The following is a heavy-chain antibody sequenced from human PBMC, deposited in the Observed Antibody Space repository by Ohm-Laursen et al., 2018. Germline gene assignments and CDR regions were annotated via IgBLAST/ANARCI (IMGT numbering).Heavy chain of an antibody. CDR1: GFTFSSYG. V-gene: IGHV3-30*18. Sequence: SLRLSCTASGFTFSSYGMHWVRQAPGKGLEWVAVISKDGSNKYSAESVKGRFTISRDNSKNTLYLQMDSLRAEDTAMYYCAKPVSYYDTSGPHFWGQGTLVTVSS. CDR3: AKPVSYYDTSGPHF. J-gene: IGHJ4*02. D-gene: IGHD3-22*01. CDR2: ISKDGSNK.